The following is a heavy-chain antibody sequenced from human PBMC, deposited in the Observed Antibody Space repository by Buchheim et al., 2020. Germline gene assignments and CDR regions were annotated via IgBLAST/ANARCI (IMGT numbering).Heavy chain of an antibody. V-gene: IGHV4-34*01. CDR1: GGSFSGYY. CDR3: AGSSLFYTVTTSNWYFDL. J-gene: IGHJ2*01. CDR2: INHSGNT. D-gene: IGHD4-17*01. Sequence: QVQLQQWGAGLLKPSETLSLTCAVYGGSFSGYYWSWIRQPPGKGLEWIGEINHSGNTNYNPSLKSRVTISVDTSKNQFSLQLRSVTAADTAVYYCAGSSLFYTVTTSNWYFDLWGRGTL.